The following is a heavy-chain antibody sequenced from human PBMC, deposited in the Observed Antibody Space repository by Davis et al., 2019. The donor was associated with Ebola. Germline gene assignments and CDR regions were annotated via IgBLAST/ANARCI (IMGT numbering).Heavy chain of an antibody. J-gene: IGHJ4*02. CDR2: INPSSGST. CDR1: GYTFTSYY. D-gene: IGHD5-18*01. CDR3: ARAPGGYSYAD. Sequence: AASVKVSCKASGYTFTSYYMHWVRQAPGQGLEWMGIINPSSGSTSYAQEFQGRVTMTRDTSTNTAYMELSSLRSEDTAVYYCARAPGGYSYADWGQGTLVTVSS. V-gene: IGHV1-46*01.